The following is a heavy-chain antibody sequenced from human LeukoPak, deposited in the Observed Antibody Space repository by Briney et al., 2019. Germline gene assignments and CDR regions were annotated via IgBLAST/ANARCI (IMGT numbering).Heavy chain of an antibody. CDR2: INHSGST. J-gene: IGHJ4*02. Sequence: SETLSLTCAVYGGSFSGYYWSWIRQPPGKGLEWIGEINHSGSTNYNPSLKCRVTISVDTSKNQFSLKLSSVTAADTAVYYCASGYCSSTSCYYFDYWGQGTLVTVSS. CDR1: GGSFSGYY. V-gene: IGHV4-34*01. D-gene: IGHD2-2*01. CDR3: ASGYCSSTSCYYFDY.